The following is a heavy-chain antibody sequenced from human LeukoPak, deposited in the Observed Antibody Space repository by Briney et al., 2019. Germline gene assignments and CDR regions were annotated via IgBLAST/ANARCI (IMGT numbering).Heavy chain of an antibody. J-gene: IGHJ4*02. D-gene: IGHD1-26*01. Sequence: GGSLRLSCAAPGFTFSSYEMNWVRQAPGKGLEWVSYISSSGSTIYYADSVKGRFTISRDNSKNTLYLQMNSLRAEDTAVYYCAERGAEVGATVAPGDYWGQGTLVTVSS. CDR1: GFTFSSYE. CDR3: AERGAEVGATVAPGDY. V-gene: IGHV3-48*03. CDR2: ISSSGSTI.